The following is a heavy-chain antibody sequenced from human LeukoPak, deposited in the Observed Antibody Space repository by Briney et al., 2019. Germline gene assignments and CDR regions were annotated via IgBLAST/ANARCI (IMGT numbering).Heavy chain of an antibody. CDR2: IRYDGSNK. CDR3: ASGESIVVVPAAGFDY. CDR1: GFTFSSYG. J-gene: IGHJ4*02. D-gene: IGHD2-2*01. V-gene: IGHV3-30*02. Sequence: GGSLRLSCAASGFTFSSYGMHWVRQAPGKGLEWVAFIRYDGSNKYYADSVKGRFTISRDNAKNSLYLQMNSLRAEDTAVYYCASGESIVVVPAAGFDYWGQGTLVTVSS.